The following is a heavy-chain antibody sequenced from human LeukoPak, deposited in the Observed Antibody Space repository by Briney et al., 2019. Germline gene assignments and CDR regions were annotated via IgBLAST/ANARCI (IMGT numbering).Heavy chain of an antibody. Sequence: PGESLRLSCAASGFTFSSYAMSWVRQAPGKGLEWVSAISGSGGSTYYADSVKGRFTISRDNSKNTLYLQMNSLRAEDTAVYYCAKVVYYDFWSGSDAFDIWGQGTMVTVSS. CDR2: ISGSGGST. CDR1: GFTFSSYA. V-gene: IGHV3-23*01. CDR3: AKVVYYDFWSGSDAFDI. D-gene: IGHD3-3*01. J-gene: IGHJ3*02.